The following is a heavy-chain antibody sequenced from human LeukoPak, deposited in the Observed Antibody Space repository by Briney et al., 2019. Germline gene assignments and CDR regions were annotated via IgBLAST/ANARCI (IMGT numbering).Heavy chain of an antibody. J-gene: IGHJ4*02. CDR3: VKHHYDNTGYATFDY. V-gene: IGHV3-48*03. CDR2: ISSSGSTI. Sequence: PGGSLRLSCAASGFTFSSYEMNWVRQAPGKGLEWVSYISSSGSTIYYADSVKGRFTISRDNAKNSLYLQMNSLRADDTALYHCVKHHYDNTGYATFDYWGQGTLVTVSS. D-gene: IGHD3-22*01. CDR1: GFTFSSYE.